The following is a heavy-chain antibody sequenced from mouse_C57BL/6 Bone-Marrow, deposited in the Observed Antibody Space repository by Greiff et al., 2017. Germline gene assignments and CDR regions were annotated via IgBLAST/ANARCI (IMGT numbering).Heavy chain of an antibody. J-gene: IGHJ1*03. V-gene: IGHV1-80*01. D-gene: IGHD1-1*01. CDR3: AREIYYYGSRYVDV. CDR2: IYPGDGDT. CDR1: GYAFSSYW. Sequence: QVQLKQSGAELVQPGASVKISCKASGYAFSSYWMNWVKQRPGKGLEWIGQIYPGDGDTNYNGKFKGQATLTADKSSSTAYMQLSSLTSEDSAVYFCAREIYYYGSRYVDVWGTGTTVTVSS.